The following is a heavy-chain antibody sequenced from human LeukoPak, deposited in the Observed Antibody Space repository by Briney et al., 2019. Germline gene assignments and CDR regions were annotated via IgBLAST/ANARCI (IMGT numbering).Heavy chain of an antibody. CDR1: GFIVSSNY. D-gene: IGHD4-23*01. V-gene: IGHV3-7*01. CDR3: ARDQGRWAAFDI. CDR2: IKQDGSEK. J-gene: IGHJ3*02. Sequence: GGSLRLSCAASGFIVSSNYTSWVRQAPGKGLEWVANIKQDGSEKYYVDSVKGRFTISRDNAKNSLYLQMNSLRAEDTAVYYCARDQGRWAAFDIWGQGTMVTVSS.